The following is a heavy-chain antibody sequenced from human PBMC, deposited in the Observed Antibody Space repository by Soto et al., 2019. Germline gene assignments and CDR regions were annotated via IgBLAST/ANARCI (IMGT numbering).Heavy chain of an antibody. CDR3: ARDGYYYGSGSYYNRPYGMDV. D-gene: IGHD3-10*01. CDR1: GFTFSSYD. CDR2: IGTAGDT. J-gene: IGHJ6*02. V-gene: IGHV3-13*01. Sequence: PGGSLRLSCAASGFTFSSYDMHWVRQATGKGLEWVSAIGTAGDTYYPGSVKGRFTISRENAKNSLYLQMNSLRAGDTAVYYCARDGYYYGSGSYYNRPYGMDVWGQGTTVTVSS.